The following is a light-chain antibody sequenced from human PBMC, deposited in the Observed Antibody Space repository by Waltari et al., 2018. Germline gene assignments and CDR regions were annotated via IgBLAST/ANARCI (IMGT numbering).Light chain of an antibody. Sequence: NFMLTQPHSVSESPGKTVTISCTGSSGSIASKYVQWYQQRPGRAPTTVIDEDNQRPSGVPDRFSGSIDSSSNSASLTISGLNTEDEADYYCQSYDTSNVVFGGGTKLTVL. CDR2: EDN. V-gene: IGLV6-57*02. CDR3: QSYDTSNVV. CDR1: SGSIASKY. J-gene: IGLJ2*01.